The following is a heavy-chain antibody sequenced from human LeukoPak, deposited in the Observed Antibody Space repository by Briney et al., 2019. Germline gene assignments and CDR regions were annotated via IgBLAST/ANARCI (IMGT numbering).Heavy chain of an antibody. V-gene: IGHV3-30*02. CDR3: ATQASGSLSYYFDY. CDR2: MRYDGSSR. D-gene: IGHD1-26*01. J-gene: IGHJ4*02. Sequence: GGSLRLSCAAPGFTFSPFGMHWVRQAPGKGLEWVAFMRYDGSSRYSADSVKGRFTISGDNSKNTLYLQMNSLRAEDTAVYYCATQASGSLSYYFDYWGQGTLVTVSS. CDR1: GFTFSPFG.